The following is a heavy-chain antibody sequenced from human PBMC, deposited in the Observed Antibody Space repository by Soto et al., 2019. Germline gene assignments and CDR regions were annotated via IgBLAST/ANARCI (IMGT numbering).Heavy chain of an antibody. D-gene: IGHD2-15*01. V-gene: IGHV1-8*01. J-gene: IGHJ5*02. Sequence: RASVKVSCKASGYTFTSYDINWVRQATGQGLEWMGWMNPNSGNTGYAQKFQGRVTMTRNTSISTAYMELSSLRSEDTAVYYCARGSDCSGGSCPDNWFDPWGQGTLVTVSS. CDR1: GYTFTSYD. CDR2: MNPNSGNT. CDR3: ARGSDCSGGSCPDNWFDP.